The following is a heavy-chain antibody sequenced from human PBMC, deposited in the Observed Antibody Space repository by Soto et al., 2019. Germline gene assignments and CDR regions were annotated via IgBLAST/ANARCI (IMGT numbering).Heavy chain of an antibody. CDR2: IYHSGNT. J-gene: IGHJ5*02. V-gene: IGHV4-4*02. D-gene: IGHD2-2*02. CDR3: ARGLGCIAPNCYTKYFDP. CDR1: GGSIISSYW. Sequence: QVQLQESGPGLVKPSGTLSLTCAVSGGSIISSYWWSWVRQPPGKGLEWIGEIYHSGNTNYKPSLKSRVTISVDKSKNQFSLKLNSVTAADTAVYYCARGLGCIAPNCYTKYFDPWGQGTLVTVSS.